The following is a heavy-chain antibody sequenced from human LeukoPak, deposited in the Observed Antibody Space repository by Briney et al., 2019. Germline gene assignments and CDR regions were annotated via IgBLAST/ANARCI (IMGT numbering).Heavy chain of an antibody. V-gene: IGHV4-59*12. D-gene: IGHD6-6*01. J-gene: IGHJ5*02. CDR2: IHQSGDT. CDR1: DDSISDYY. Sequence: KPSETLSLTCTVSDDSISDYYRGWIRQPPGKGLEWMGYIHQSGDTYSNPSLRSRVTISADRSNNQFSLRVSSVTAADTAVYYCARMLAARPDDDRWGQGTLVTVSS. CDR3: ARMLAARPDDDR.